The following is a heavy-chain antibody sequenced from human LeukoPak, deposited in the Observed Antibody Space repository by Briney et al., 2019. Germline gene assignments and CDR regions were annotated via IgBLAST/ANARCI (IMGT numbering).Heavy chain of an antibody. V-gene: IGHV3-21*01. Sequence: PGGSLRLSCAASGFTFSSHSMNWVRQAPGKGLEWVSSISSSSSYVYYADSVKGRFTISRDNAKNSLYLQMNSLRAEDTAVYYCASDFWRDYWGQGTLVTVSS. CDR3: ASDFWRDY. CDR1: GFTFSSHS. J-gene: IGHJ4*02. D-gene: IGHD3-3*01. CDR2: ISSSSSYV.